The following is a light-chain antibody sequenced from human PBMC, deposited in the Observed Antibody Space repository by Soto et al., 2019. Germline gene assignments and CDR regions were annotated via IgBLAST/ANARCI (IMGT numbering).Light chain of an antibody. V-gene: IGLV2-23*02. CDR1: SSDVGSYNL. J-gene: IGLJ1*01. CDR3: CSYAGSSTFYV. Sequence: QSVLTQPASVSGSPGQSITISCTGTSSDVGSYNLVSWYQQHPGKAPKLMIYEVSKWPSGVSNRFSGSKSGNTASLTISGLQADYEADYYCCSYAGSSTFYVFGTGTKVTVL. CDR2: EVS.